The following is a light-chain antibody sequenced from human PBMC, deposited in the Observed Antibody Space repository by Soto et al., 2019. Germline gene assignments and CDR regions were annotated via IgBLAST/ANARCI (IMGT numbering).Light chain of an antibody. CDR3: QQVGGSPPSWT. J-gene: IGKJ1*01. CDR1: QSVSSNS. Sequence: ESVLTQSPGTLSLSPGERATLSCRASQSVSSNSLAWYQQKPGQAPRLLIYGASSRATGTPDRFSGSGSGTYFALNISRPEPEACAGDYSQQVGGSPPSWTVGQGTKVVI. V-gene: IGKV3-20*01. CDR2: GAS.